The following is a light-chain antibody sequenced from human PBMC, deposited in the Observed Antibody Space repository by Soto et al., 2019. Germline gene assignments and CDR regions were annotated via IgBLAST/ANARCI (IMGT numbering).Light chain of an antibody. CDR2: QAS. CDR1: QSVSGW. CDR3: QHYNDYSYT. J-gene: IGKJ2*01. V-gene: IGKV1-5*03. Sequence: DIQMTQSPSTLSASVGDRVAISCRASQSVSGWLAWYQQKPGKVPKLLIYQASTLEDGVPSRFSGSGSGTEFTLTISSLQPDDSATYYCQHYNDYSYTFGRVTNLE.